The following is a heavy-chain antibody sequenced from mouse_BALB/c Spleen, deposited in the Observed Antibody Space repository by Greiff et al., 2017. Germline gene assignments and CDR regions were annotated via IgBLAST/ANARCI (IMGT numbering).Heavy chain of an antibody. J-gene: IGHJ4*01. CDR2: ISSGSSTI. V-gene: IGHV5-17*02. CDR1: GFTFSSFG. Sequence: EVQLQESGGGLVQPGGSRKLSCAASGFTFSSFGMHWVRQAPEKGLEWVAYISSGSSTIYYADTVKGRFTISRDNPKNTLFLQMTSLRSEDTAMYYCARLRFKGDAMDYWGQGTSVTVSA. CDR3: ARLRFKGDAMDY. D-gene: IGHD1-1*01.